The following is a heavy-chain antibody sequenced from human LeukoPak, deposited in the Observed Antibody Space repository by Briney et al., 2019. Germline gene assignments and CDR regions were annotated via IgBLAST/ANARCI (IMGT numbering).Heavy chain of an antibody. V-gene: IGHV4-34*01. CDR3: ARAGPYDSSGYYYKYYYYMDV. CDR2: INHSGST. Sequence: SETLSLTCAVYGGSFSGYYWSWIRQPPGKGLEWIGEINHSGSTNYNPSLKSRVTISVDTSKNQFSLKLSSVTAADTAVYYCARAGPYDSSGYYYKYYYYMDVWGKGTTVTISS. CDR1: GGSFSGYY. J-gene: IGHJ6*03. D-gene: IGHD3-22*01.